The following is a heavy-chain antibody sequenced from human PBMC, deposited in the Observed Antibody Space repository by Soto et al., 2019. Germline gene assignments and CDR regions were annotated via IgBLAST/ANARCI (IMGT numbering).Heavy chain of an antibody. D-gene: IGHD3-22*01. CDR1: GYTFTSYY. V-gene: IGHV1-46*01. Sequence: ASVKVSCKASGYTFTSYYMHWVRQAPGQGLEWMGIINPSGGSTSYAQKFQGRVTITRDTSTSTVYMELSSLRSEDTAVYYCARGDYYYDSPGAFDIWGQGTMVTVSS. CDR2: INPSGGST. CDR3: ARGDYYYDSPGAFDI. J-gene: IGHJ3*02.